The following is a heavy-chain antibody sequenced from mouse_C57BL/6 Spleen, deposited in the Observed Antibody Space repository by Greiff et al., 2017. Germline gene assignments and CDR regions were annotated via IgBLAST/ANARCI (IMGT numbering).Heavy chain of an antibody. CDR2: IYPGSGST. D-gene: IGHD1-2*01. Sequence: QVQLQQPGAELVKPGASVKMSCKASGYTFTSYWITWVKQRPGQGLEWIGDIYPGSGSTKYNEKFKSKATLTVDTSSSTAYMQLSSLTSEDSAVYYCARFITTAFMDYWGQGTSVTVSS. CDR1: GYTFTSYW. CDR3: ARFITTAFMDY. J-gene: IGHJ4*01. V-gene: IGHV1-55*01.